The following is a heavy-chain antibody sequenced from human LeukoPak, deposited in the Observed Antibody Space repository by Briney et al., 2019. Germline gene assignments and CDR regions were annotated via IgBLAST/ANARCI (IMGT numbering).Heavy chain of an antibody. Sequence: ASVKVSCKASGYTFTGYYMHWVRQAPGQGLEWMGWINPNSGGTNYAQKFQGRVTMTRDTSISTAYMELSRLRSDDTAVYYCARDPGRGYSYGSKAGFDYWGQGTLVTVSS. CDR2: INPNSGGT. CDR1: GYTFTGYY. V-gene: IGHV1-2*02. D-gene: IGHD5-18*01. CDR3: ARDPGRGYSYGSKAGFDY. J-gene: IGHJ4*02.